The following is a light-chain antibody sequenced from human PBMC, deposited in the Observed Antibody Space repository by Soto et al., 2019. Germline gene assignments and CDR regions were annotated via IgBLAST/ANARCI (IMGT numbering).Light chain of an antibody. CDR3: QSYDSSNEDVV. CDR1: SGSIASNY. Sequence: NFMLTQQHSVSESPGKTVTISCTRSSGSIASNYVQWYQQRPGSAPTTVIYEDNQRPSGVPDRFSGSIDSYSNSSSLTISGLKTEDESDDYCQSYDSSNEDVVFGGGTKLTVL. V-gene: IGLV6-57*04. J-gene: IGLJ2*01. CDR2: EDN.